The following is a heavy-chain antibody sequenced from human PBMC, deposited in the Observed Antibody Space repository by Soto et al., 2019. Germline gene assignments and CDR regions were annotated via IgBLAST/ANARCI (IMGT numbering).Heavy chain of an antibody. D-gene: IGHD1-26*01. CDR1: GFTFSSYS. J-gene: IGHJ4*02. CDR3: ARVFSMVLLLHRATGY. Sequence: GGSLRLSCAASGFTFSSYSMNWVRQAPGKGLEWVSYISSSSSTIYYADSVKGRFTISRDNAKNSLYLQMNSLRDEDTAVYYCARVFSMVLLLHRATGYWGPGTLVTVFS. V-gene: IGHV3-48*02. CDR2: ISSSSSTI.